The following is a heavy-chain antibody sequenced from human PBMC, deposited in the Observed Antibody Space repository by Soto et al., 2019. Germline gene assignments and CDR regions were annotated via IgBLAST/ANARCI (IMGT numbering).Heavy chain of an antibody. CDR1: GGSISSSSYY. CDR2: IYYSGST. D-gene: IGHD2-21*01. Sequence: SETLSLTCTVSGGSISSSSYYWGWIRQPPGKGLEWIGSIYYSGSTYYNPSLKSRVTISVDKSNNQFSLRLRSVTAADTAVYYCATLPPRIVVSLLPIPTWGQGILVT. V-gene: IGHV4-39*07. CDR3: ATLPPRIVVSLLPIPT. J-gene: IGHJ5*02.